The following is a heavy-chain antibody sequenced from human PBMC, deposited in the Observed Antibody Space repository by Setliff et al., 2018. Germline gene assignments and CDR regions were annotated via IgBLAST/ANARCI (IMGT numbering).Heavy chain of an antibody. J-gene: IGHJ4*02. D-gene: IGHD5-12*01. CDR2: ISGDGITI. V-gene: IGHV3-11*04. CDR1: GFSFSYFY. CDR3: TRGAISGHDLGSPY. Sequence: GWSLRLSCAASGFSFSYFYMSWVRQAPGKGLEWLSKISGDGITIFYADSVRGRFTISRGNAKNSVFLQMNSLRPDDTAIYYCTRGAISGHDLGSPYWGQGTLVTAPQ.